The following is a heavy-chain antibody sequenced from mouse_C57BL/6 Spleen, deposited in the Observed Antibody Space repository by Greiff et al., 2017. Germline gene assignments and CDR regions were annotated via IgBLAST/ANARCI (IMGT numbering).Heavy chain of an antibody. CDR2: IYPGSGNT. V-gene: IGHV1-66*01. J-gene: IGHJ2*01. Sequence: QVQLQQSGPELVKPGASVKISCKASGYSFTSYYIHWVKQRPGQGLEWIGWIYPGSGNTKYNEKVKGKATLTADTSSSTAYMQLSSLTSEDSAVYYCARRIYDYDGGDYFDYWGQGTTLTVSS. D-gene: IGHD2-4*01. CDR1: GYSFTSYY. CDR3: ARRIYDYDGGDYFDY.